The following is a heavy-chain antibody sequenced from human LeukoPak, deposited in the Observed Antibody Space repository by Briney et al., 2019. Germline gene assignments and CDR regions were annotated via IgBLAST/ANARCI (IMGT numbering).Heavy chain of an antibody. CDR3: ARHRYIVATTRTYYFDY. J-gene: IGHJ4*02. CDR1: GGSISSSSYY. V-gene: IGHV4-39*01. Sequence: PSETLSLTCTVSGGSISSSSYYWGWIRQPPGKGLEWIGSIYYSGSTYYNPSLKSRVTISVDTSKNQFSLKLSSVTAADTAVYYCARHRYIVATTRTYYFDYWGQGTLVTVSS. CDR2: IYYSGST. D-gene: IGHD5-12*01.